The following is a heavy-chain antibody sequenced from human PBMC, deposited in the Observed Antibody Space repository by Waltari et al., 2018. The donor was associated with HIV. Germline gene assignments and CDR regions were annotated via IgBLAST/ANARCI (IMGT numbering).Heavy chain of an antibody. CDR3: ARNYVPNQNYYYYGMDV. Sequence: QVQVVVSGGGVVQIGRSLRLSCAAHGFTISRFASVWVRQGPGKGLEWVAIISYDGSNIYYADSVRGRFTISRDNSKNTLYVQMNSPTADDTAVYYCARNYVPNQNYYYYGMDVWGQGSTVTVSS. J-gene: IGHJ6*02. CDR2: ISYDGSNI. CDR1: GFTISRFA. V-gene: IGHV3-30-3*01. D-gene: IGHD3-10*02.